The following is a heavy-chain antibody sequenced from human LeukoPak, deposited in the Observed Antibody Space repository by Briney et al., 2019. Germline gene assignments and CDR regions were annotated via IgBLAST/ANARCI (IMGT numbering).Heavy chain of an antibody. V-gene: IGHV4-4*02. CDR2: IYHSGST. Sequence: SGTLSLTCAVSGGSISSSNWWSWVRQPPGKGLEWIGEIYHSGSTNYNPSLKSRVTISVDKSKNQFSLKLSSVTAADTAVYYCASIPYYDSSGYLFSFDYWGQGTLVTVSS. CDR1: GGSISSSNW. CDR3: ASIPYYDSSGYLFSFDY. D-gene: IGHD3-22*01. J-gene: IGHJ4*02.